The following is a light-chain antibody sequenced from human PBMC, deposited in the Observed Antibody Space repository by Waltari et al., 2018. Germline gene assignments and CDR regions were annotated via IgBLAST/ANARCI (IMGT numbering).Light chain of an antibody. J-gene: IGKJ2*01. CDR3: QQYGSSIMYT. Sequence: VLPQSPGTLSLSPGDRATLSCRASQSITKRYFAWYQQKPGQAPRLLIYGASSRAAGIPDRFSGSGSGTEFTLTISRLEAEDSAVYYCQQYGSSIMYTFGQGTKLEIK. V-gene: IGKV3-20*01. CDR2: GAS. CDR1: QSITKRY.